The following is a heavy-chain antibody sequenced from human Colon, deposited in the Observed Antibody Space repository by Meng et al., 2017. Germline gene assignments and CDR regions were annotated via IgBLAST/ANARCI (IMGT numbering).Heavy chain of an antibody. D-gene: IGHD3-10*01. CDR2: IHHSGST. CDR3: ARAMVRGVSAFDI. CDR1: GYSISSGYY. V-gene: IGHV4-38-2*02. J-gene: IGHJ3*02. Sequence: SETLSLTCTVSGYSISSGYYWGWIRQPPGKGLEWIGSIHHSGSTYYNPSLKSRVTISVDTSKNQFSLKLSSVTAADTAVYYCARAMVRGVSAFDIWGQGTRVTVSS.